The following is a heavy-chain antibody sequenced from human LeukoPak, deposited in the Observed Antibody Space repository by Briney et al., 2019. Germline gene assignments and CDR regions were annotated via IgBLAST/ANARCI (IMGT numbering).Heavy chain of an antibody. D-gene: IGHD3-10*01. J-gene: IGHJ6*02. CDR1: GGSISSSRYY. CDR2: IYYRGST. V-gene: IGHV4-39*07. Sequence: SGTLSLTCTVSGGSISSSRYYWGWIRQPPGKGLEWIGNIYYRGSTYYNPSLKSRVTISIDTSKNQFSLKLSSVTAADTAVYYCARVRMVRGVMSYYYYGMDVWGQGTTVTVSS. CDR3: ARVRMVRGVMSYYYYGMDV.